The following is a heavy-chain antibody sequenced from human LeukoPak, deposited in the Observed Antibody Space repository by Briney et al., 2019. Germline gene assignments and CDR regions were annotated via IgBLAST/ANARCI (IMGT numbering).Heavy chain of an antibody. Sequence: PSETLSLTCAVYGGSFSGYYWSWIRQPPGKGLEWIGEINHSGSTNYNPSLKSRVTISVDTSKNQFSLKLSSVTAADTAVYYCARGLFFGGNSYRLIDYWGQGTLVTVSS. CDR2: INHSGST. V-gene: IGHV4-34*01. CDR3: ARGLFFGGNSYRLIDY. J-gene: IGHJ4*02. D-gene: IGHD4-23*01. CDR1: GGSFSGYY.